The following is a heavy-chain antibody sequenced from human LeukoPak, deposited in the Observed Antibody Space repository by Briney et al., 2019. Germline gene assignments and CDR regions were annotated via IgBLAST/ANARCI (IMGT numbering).Heavy chain of an antibody. V-gene: IGHV3-30*03. CDR2: EPHDETST. Sequence: GRSLTLSCAVSGLPFNFHHMHCVRQAPNKGLDWVAVEPHDETSTSHAASVNGRFTISRDNAKNSLYLQMNSLRAEDTAVYYCARDFDRRTRKIGRDSLYYYYYYMDVWGKGTTVTVSS. CDR1: GLPFNFHH. J-gene: IGHJ6*03. D-gene: IGHD3-9*01. CDR3: ARDFDRRTRKIGRDSLYYYYYYMDV.